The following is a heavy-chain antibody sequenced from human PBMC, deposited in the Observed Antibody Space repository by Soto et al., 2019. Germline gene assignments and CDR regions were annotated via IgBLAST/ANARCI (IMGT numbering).Heavy chain of an antibody. CDR2: IYFGGNT. D-gene: IGHD3-22*01. Sequence: SSETPSPTRTVSGDPINRCPSYRGWIRQPPGKGLEWIGSIYFGGNTYYSPSLKSRVTISVDTSKNQFSLKLSAVTAADTAVYYCAGGRITLRTWGQGTPVTVSS. V-gene: IGHV4-39*05. CDR1: GDPINRCPSY. J-gene: IGHJ5*02. CDR3: AGGRITLRT.